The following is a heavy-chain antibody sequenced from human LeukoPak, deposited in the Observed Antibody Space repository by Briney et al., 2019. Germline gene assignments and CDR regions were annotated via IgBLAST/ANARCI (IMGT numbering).Heavy chain of an antibody. CDR2: INHSGST. J-gene: IGHJ4*02. CDR1: GASFSGYY. CDR3: ARHGAYYDSFLFYY. D-gene: IGHD3-22*01. V-gene: IGHV4-34*01. Sequence: KPSETLSLTCAVYGASFSGYYWSWIRQPPGKGLEWIGEINHSGSTNYNPSLKSRVTISVDTSKNQFSLKLSSVTAADTAVYYCARHGAYYDSFLFYYWGQGTLVTVSS.